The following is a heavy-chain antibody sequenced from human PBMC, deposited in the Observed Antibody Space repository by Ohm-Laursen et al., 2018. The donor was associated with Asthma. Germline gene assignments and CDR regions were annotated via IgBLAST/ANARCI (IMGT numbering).Heavy chain of an antibody. D-gene: IGHD1-1*01. J-gene: IGHJ4*02. CDR3: ARGPMHDYYFDT. CDR2: VYYSGNT. CDR1: GGSISSSSYY. Sequence: TLSLTCTVSGGSISSSSYYWGWIRQPPGKGLEWIGSVYYSGNTYDNPSLKSRVTMSVDRSKDQFSLNLSFVTAADTAMYYCARGPMHDYYFDTWGQGTLVTVSS. V-gene: IGHV4-39*07.